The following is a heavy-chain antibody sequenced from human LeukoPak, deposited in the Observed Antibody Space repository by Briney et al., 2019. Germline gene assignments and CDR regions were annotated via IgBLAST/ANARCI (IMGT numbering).Heavy chain of an antibody. D-gene: IGHD1-1*01. CDR2: ISGSGGSSGGST. CDR3: AKGRWNFDY. J-gene: IGHJ4*02. CDR1: GFTFSSYG. V-gene: IGHV3-23*01. Sequence: PGASLRLSCVASGFTFSSYGMSWVRQAPGKGLEWVSGISGSGGSSGGSTYYADSVKGRFTISRDNSKNTLYLQMNSLRAEDTAVYYCAKGRWNFDYWGRGTLVTVSS.